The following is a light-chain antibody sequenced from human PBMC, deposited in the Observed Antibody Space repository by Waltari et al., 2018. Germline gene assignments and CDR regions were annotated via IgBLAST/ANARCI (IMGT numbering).Light chain of an antibody. J-gene: IGLJ3*02. CDR1: GSNLGAGYD. CDR2: GSS. V-gene: IGLV1-40*01. CDR3: QSYDTSLSVV. Sequence: QSVLTQPPSVSGAPGQRVTIPCPGSGSNLGAGYDLHWYQPLPRAAPKLLIYGSSTRPLGVPDRFFGSTSGTSASLAITGLQAEDEADYYCQSYDTSLSVVFGGGTKLTVL.